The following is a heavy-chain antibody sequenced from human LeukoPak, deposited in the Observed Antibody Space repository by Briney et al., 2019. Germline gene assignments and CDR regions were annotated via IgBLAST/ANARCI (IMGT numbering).Heavy chain of an antibody. V-gene: IGHV4-39*07. D-gene: IGHD3-22*01. J-gene: IGHJ4*02. CDR2: IYYSGST. Sequence: SETLSLTCTVSGGSISSSSYYWGWIRQPPGKGLEWIGSIYYSGSTYYNPSLKSRVTISVDTSKNQFSLKLSSVTAADTAVYYCARDLVDTTIVEYHPLDYWGQGTLVTVSS. CDR1: GGSISSSSYY. CDR3: ARDLVDTTIVEYHPLDY.